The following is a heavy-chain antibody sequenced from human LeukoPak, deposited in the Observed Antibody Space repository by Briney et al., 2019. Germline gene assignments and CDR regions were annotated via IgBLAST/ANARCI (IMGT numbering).Heavy chain of an antibody. CDR1: GFTLSNYW. CDR3: ARDLSLYYYDSSGYYYD. Sequence: GGSLRLSCSASGFTLSNYWIHWVRQAPGKGLVWVSRNTDGSSTNYADSVRGRFTVSRDNAKNTLYLQMNSLRAEDTAVYYCARDLSLYYYDSSGYYYDWGQGTLVTVSS. CDR2: NTDGSST. J-gene: IGHJ4*02. D-gene: IGHD3-22*01. V-gene: IGHV3-74*01.